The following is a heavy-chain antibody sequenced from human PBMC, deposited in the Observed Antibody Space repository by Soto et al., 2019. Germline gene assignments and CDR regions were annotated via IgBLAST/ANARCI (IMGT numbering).Heavy chain of an antibody. CDR3: VRELNVDAAMDFDF. CDR1: GFTFSNYE. D-gene: IGHD5-18*01. J-gene: IGHJ4*02. V-gene: IGHV3-48*03. Sequence: GGSLRLSCAASGFTFSNYEMNWVRQAPGKGLEWLSYIDSGGTTIYYADSVRGRFTISRDNARNSLYLQMNSLRVEDTAVYYCVRELNVDAAMDFDFWGPGTLVTVSS. CDR2: IDSGGTTI.